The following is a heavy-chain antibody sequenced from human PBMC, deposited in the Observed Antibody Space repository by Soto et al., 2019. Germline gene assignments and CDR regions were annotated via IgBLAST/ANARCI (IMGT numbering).Heavy chain of an antibody. CDR2: ISASGGST. D-gene: IGHD2-2*01. CDR3: AKAVVRGDCYYCGMDV. V-gene: IGHV3-23*01. CDR1: GFNFNSYA. J-gene: IGHJ6*02. Sequence: EVQLLESGGDLVQPGGSLRLSCAASGFNFNSYAMNWVRQAPGKGLDWVSGISASGGSTSYADSVKGRFTISRDNSKNTLYLQMNSLRAEDTAVYYCAKAVVRGDCYYCGMDVWGQGTTVTVSS.